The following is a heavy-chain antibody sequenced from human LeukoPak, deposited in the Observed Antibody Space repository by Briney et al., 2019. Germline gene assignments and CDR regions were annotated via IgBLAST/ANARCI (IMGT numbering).Heavy chain of an antibody. Sequence: ETLSLTCAVYGGSFSGYYWSWIRQPPGKALEWLAHIFSNDEKSYSTSLKSRLTISKDTSKSQVVLTMTNMDPVDTATYYCARIMDNWNPIDYWGQGTLVTVSS. D-gene: IGHD1-20*01. CDR2: IFSNDEK. CDR3: ARIMDNWNPIDY. V-gene: IGHV2-26*01. J-gene: IGHJ4*02. CDR1: GGSFSGYYW.